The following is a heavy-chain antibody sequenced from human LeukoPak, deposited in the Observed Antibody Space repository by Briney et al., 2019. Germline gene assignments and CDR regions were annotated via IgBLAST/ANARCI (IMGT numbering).Heavy chain of an antibody. D-gene: IGHD3-22*01. CDR1: GFTFSTYG. CDR2: ISGSGGST. J-gene: IGHJ4*02. Sequence: GGSLRLSCAASGFTFSTYGMSWVRQAPGKGLEWVSAISGSGGSTYYADSVKGRFTISRDNSKNTLFLQMNSLSAEDTAADYCARDQYYYDTSGYYSYFDYWGQGTLVTVSS. V-gene: IGHV3-23*01. CDR3: ARDQYYYDTSGYYSYFDY.